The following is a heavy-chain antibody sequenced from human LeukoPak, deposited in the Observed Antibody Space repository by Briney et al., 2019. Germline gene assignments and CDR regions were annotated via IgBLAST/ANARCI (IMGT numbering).Heavy chain of an antibody. V-gene: IGHV3-30*03. CDR3: ARSYYDVLTGYGEVDY. D-gene: IGHD3-9*01. CDR1: EFSIGSYW. J-gene: IGHJ4*02. CDR2: ISYDGSNK. Sequence: GGSLRLSCAASEFSIGSYWMSWVRQAPGKGLEWVAVISYDGSNKYYADSVKGRFTISRDNSKNTLYLQMNSLRAEDTAVYYCARSYYDVLTGYGEVDYWGQGTLVTVSS.